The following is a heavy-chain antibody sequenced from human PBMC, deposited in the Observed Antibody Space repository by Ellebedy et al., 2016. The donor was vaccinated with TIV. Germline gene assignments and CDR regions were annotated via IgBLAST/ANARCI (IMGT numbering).Heavy chain of an antibody. Sequence: GESLKISCAASEFTFSDYHMSWIRQAPGKGLEWVSYISSSSSSTNYADSVKGRFTVSRDNSKNTLYLQMNSLRAEDTAIYYCPRGSAYYNYWGQGTLVTVSS. CDR3: PRGSAYYNY. V-gene: IGHV3-11*03. CDR1: EFTFSDYH. D-gene: IGHD3-22*01. J-gene: IGHJ4*02. CDR2: ISSSSSST.